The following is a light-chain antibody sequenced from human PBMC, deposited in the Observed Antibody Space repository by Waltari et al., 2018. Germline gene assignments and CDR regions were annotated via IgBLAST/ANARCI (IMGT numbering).Light chain of an antibody. V-gene: IGKV3-15*01. CDR3: QRYNDRPPYT. J-gene: IGKJ2*01. CDR2: GAV. Sequence: EIVMTQSPATLSVSPGERATLSCRASQSISTKLAWYQQKPGQAPRLLIFGAVYRATGTPSRFSGSGSGTEFTLTISNLQSEDFATYYCQRYNDRPPYTFGQGTKLEI. CDR1: QSISTK.